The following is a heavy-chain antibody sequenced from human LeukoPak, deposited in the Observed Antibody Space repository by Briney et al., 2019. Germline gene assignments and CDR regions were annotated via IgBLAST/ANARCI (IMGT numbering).Heavy chain of an antibody. CDR3: ARSLGTYWGKDFLNWFDP. CDR2: INPNSGNT. CDR1: EYTFTNYD. J-gene: IGHJ5*02. Sequence: ASVIVSWKASEYTFTNYDINWVRQATGQGLEWMGWINPNSGNTGYTQKFQGRVTMTRNTSLSTAYMELTSLKSEDTAVYYCARSLGTYWGKDFLNWFDPWGQGTLVTVSS. D-gene: IGHD3-16*01. V-gene: IGHV1-8*01.